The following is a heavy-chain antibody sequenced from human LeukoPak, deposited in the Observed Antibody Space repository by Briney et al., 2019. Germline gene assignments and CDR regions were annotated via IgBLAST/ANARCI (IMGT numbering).Heavy chain of an antibody. D-gene: IGHD3-10*01. Sequence: SETLSLTCTVSGGSISSSSYYWGWIRQPPGTGLEWIGSIYYSGSTYYNPSLKSRVTISVDTSKNQFSLKLSSVTAADTAVYYCARDEGGYYYGSGSYKFDYWGQGTLVTVSS. CDR1: GGSISSSSYY. CDR3: ARDEGGYYYGSGSYKFDY. V-gene: IGHV4-39*07. J-gene: IGHJ4*02. CDR2: IYYSGST.